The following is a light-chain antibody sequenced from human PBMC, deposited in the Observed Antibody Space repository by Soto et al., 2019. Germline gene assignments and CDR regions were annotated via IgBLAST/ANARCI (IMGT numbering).Light chain of an antibody. CDR3: SSYAGSNNLV. J-gene: IGLJ2*01. CDR2: EVS. V-gene: IGLV2-8*01. CDR1: SSDVGGYNY. Sequence: QSALTQPPSASGSPGQSVTISCTGTSSDVGGYNYVSWYQQHPGKAPKLTIYEVSKRPSGVPDRFSGSKSGNTASLTVSGLQAEDEADYYCSSYAGSNNLVFDGGTKLTVL.